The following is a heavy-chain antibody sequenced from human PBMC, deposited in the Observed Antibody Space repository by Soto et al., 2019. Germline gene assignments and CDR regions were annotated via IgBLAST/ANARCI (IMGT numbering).Heavy chain of an antibody. Sequence: KTSETLSLTCTVSGGSVSSGSYYWSWIRQPPGKGLEWIGYIYYSGSTNHNPSLKSRVTISVDTSKNQFSLKLSSVTAADTAVYYCARGGCTNGVCYIYGPYYYYYGMDVWGQGTRVTVSS. D-gene: IGHD2-8*01. CDR1: GGSVSSGSYY. V-gene: IGHV4-61*01. CDR3: ARGGCTNGVCYIYGPYYYYYGMDV. CDR2: IYYSGST. J-gene: IGHJ6*02.